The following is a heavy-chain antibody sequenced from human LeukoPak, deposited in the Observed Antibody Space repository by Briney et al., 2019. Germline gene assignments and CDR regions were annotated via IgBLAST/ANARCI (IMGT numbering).Heavy chain of an antibody. CDR2: ISGSGGST. V-gene: IGHV3-23*01. Sequence: PGGSLRLSCAASGFTFSSYAMSWVRQAPGKGLEWVSAISGSGGSTYYADSVKGRFTISRDNSKNTLYLQMNSLRAEDTAVYYCAKDGRVVRGPHGTFDIWGQGTMVTVSS. CDR3: AKDGRVVRGPHGTFDI. CDR1: GFTFSSYA. D-gene: IGHD3-10*01. J-gene: IGHJ3*02.